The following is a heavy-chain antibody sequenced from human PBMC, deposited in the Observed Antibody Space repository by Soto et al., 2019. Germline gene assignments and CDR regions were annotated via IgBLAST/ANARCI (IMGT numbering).Heavy chain of an antibody. Sequence: SETLCLTCAVYGGSFSGYYWSWIRQPPGKGLEWIGEINHSGSTNYNPSLKSRVTISVDTSKNQFSLKLSSVTAADTAVYYCARAFSFLSGYGGYLSDYWGQGTLVTVSS. CDR2: INHSGST. CDR1: GGSFSGYY. J-gene: IGHJ4*02. CDR3: ARAFSFLSGYGGYLSDY. D-gene: IGHD2-15*01. V-gene: IGHV4-34*01.